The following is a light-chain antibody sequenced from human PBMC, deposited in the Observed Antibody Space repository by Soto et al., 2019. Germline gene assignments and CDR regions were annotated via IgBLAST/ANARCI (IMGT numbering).Light chain of an antibody. CDR1: QSVSGSY. V-gene: IGKV3-20*01. Sequence: EIVLTQSPGTLSLFPGERATLSCRASQSVSGSYLAWYQQKPGQAPRLLIYGASIRATGIPDRFSGSGSGTDFTLTISRLEPEDFAVYYCQQYGSSRWTFGQGTNVEIK. J-gene: IGKJ1*01. CDR2: GAS. CDR3: QQYGSSRWT.